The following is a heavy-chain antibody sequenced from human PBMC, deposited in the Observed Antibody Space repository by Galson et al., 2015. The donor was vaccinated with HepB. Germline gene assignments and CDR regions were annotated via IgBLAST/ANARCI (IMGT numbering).Heavy chain of an antibody. D-gene: IGHD6-19*01. CDR2: ISGDGGGT. J-gene: IGHJ4*02. CDR3: ARVGAVAGRYFDY. CDR1: GFMLSNYW. V-gene: IGHV3-74*01. Sequence: SLRLSCAASGFMLSNYWMHWVRQVPGKGLVWVSRISGDGGGTTYADSVKGRFTISRDNAKNTLDLQMNSLRAEDTAVYYCARVGAVAGRYFDYWGQGTLVTVSS.